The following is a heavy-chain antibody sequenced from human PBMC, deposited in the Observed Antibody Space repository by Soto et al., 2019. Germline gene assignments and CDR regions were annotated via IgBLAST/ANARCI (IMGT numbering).Heavy chain of an antibody. CDR3: ARGGDPVGYFDY. J-gene: IGHJ4*02. V-gene: IGHV4-59*01. CDR2: IYYSGST. CDR1: GGSISSYY. Sequence: PSETLSLTCTVSGGSISSYYWSWIRQPPGKGLEWIGYIYYSGSTNYNPSLKSRVTISVDTSKNQFSLKLSSVTAADTAVYYCARGGDPVGYFDYWGQGTLVTVSS. D-gene: IGHD1-26*01.